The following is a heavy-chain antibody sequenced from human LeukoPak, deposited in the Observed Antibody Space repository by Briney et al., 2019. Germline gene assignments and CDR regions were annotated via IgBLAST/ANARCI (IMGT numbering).Heavy chain of an antibody. Sequence: SETLPLTCTVSSGSISDSNFYWGWIRQPPGKGLEWVGSIFYSGSTDYNPSLKSRVIISVDTSKNQFSLKLSSVTAADTAVYYCARGRVVPAADNWGQGTLVTVSS. V-gene: IGHV4-39*07. CDR2: IFYSGST. CDR1: SGSISDSNFY. J-gene: IGHJ4*02. CDR3: ARGRVVPAADN. D-gene: IGHD2-2*01.